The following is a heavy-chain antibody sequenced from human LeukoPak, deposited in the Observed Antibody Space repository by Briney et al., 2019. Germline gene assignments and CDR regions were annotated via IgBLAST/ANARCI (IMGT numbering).Heavy chain of an antibody. V-gene: IGHV3-30*18. CDR2: ISYDGSNK. Sequence: GGSLRLSCAASGFTFSSYGMHWVRQAPGKGLEWVAVISYDGSNKYYADSVKGRFTISRDNSKNKLYLQMNSLRAEDTAVYYCAKSGSSWYPDYWGQGTLVTVSS. D-gene: IGHD6-13*01. CDR1: GFTFSSYG. J-gene: IGHJ4*02. CDR3: AKSGSSWYPDY.